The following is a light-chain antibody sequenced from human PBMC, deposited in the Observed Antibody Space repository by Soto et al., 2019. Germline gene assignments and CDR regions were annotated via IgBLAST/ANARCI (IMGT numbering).Light chain of an antibody. CDR1: QSIRNW. V-gene: IGKV1-5*01. Sequence: DIQMTQSPSTLSASVGDRVTITCRASQSIRNWLALYQDKPGKSPKLLIYGAYSLESGVTSRFSGSGSGTEFTITIGGLQPDDFATYYCQHYNAFPWPFGQGTKVDIK. CDR3: QHYNAFPWP. CDR2: GAY. J-gene: IGKJ1*01.